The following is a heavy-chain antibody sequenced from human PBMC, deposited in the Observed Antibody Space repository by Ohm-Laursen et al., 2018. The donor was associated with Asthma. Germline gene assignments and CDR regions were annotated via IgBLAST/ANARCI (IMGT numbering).Heavy chain of an antibody. D-gene: IGHD6-6*01. CDR1: GFTFDDYA. CDR3: AKSRYSSSSRAFDY. Sequence: SLRLSCAASGFTFDDYAMHWVRQAPRKGLEWVSGISWNSGSIGYADSVKGRFTISRDNAKNSLYLQMNSLRAEDTALYYCAKSRYSSSSRAFDYWGQGTLVTVSS. V-gene: IGHV3-9*01. CDR2: ISWNSGSI. J-gene: IGHJ4*02.